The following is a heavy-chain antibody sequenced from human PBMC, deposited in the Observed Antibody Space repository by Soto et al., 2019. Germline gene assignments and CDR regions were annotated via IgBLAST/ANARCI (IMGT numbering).Heavy chain of an antibody. D-gene: IGHD2-15*01. CDR3: ARGPKDIVVVVAYYYYMDV. V-gene: IGHV1-8*01. CDR2: MNPNSGNT. CDR1: GYTFTSYD. J-gene: IGHJ6*03. Sequence: QVQLVQSGAEVKKPEASVKVSCKASGYTFTSYDINWVRQATGQGLEWMGWMNPNSGNTGYAQKFQGRVTMTRNTSISTAYMELSSLRSEDTAVYYCARGPKDIVVVVAYYYYMDVWGKGTTVTVSS.